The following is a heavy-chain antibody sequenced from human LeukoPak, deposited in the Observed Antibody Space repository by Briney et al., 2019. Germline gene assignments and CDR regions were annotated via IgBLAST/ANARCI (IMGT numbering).Heavy chain of an antibody. J-gene: IGHJ5*02. CDR2: INGDNGNT. CDR3: ARAPYDILTGYSLNWFDP. V-gene: IGHV1-3*01. CDR1: GYTFTTYA. Sequence: RASVTVSCKASGYTFTTYAMHWVRQAPGQRLEWMGWINGDNGNTKYSQKFQGRVTITRDTSTHTAYMELRSLSSADTAVYFCARAPYDILTGYSLNWFDPWGQGTLVTVSS. D-gene: IGHD3-9*01.